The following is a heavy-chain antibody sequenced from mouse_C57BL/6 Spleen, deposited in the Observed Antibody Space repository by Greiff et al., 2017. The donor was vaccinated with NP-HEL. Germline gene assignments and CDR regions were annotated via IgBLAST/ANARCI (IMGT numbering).Heavy chain of an antibody. J-gene: IGHJ2*01. Sequence: DVMLVESGGGLVKPGGSLKLSCAASGFPFSDYGMHWVRQAPEKGLEWVAYISSGSSTIYYADTVKGRFTISRDNAKNNLFLQMTSRRSEDTAMYYCARGGDYGSRGYFDYGGEGTTLTVSS. CDR1: GFPFSDYG. CDR2: ISSGSSTI. D-gene: IGHD1-1*01. V-gene: IGHV5-17*01. CDR3: ARGGDYGSRGYFDY.